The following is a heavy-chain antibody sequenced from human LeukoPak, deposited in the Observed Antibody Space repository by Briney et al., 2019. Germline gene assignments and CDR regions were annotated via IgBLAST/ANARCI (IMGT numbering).Heavy chain of an antibody. J-gene: IGHJ4*02. Sequence: SVKVSCKASGGTFSSYAISWVRQAPGQGLEWMGGIIPIFGTANYAQKFQGRVTITADESTSTAYMELSSLRSEDTVVYYCAGVGYDSSGYYYFDYWGQGTLVTVSS. V-gene: IGHV1-69*13. CDR2: IIPIFGTA. D-gene: IGHD3-22*01. CDR3: AGVGYDSSGYYYFDY. CDR1: GGTFSSYA.